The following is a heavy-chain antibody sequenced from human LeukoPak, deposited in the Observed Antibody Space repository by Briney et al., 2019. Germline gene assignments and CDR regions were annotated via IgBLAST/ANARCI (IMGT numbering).Heavy chain of an antibody. Sequence: SETLSLTCTVSGGSINRYYWSWIRQPRGKGLEWIGHLFHSGTRRYNPSLKSRDNISADTTKNQIFLSLNSTTAADYSVYYCARRLGWLQHLVYFDSWGQGTLATVSS. CDR1: GGSINRYY. J-gene: IGHJ4*02. CDR2: LFHSGTR. V-gene: IGHV4-59*08. CDR3: ARRLGWLQHLVYFDS. D-gene: IGHD6-13*01.